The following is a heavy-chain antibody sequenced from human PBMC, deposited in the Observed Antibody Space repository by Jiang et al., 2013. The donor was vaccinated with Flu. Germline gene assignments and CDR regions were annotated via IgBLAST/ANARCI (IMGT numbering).Heavy chain of an antibody. CDR1: GYTFTSYY. CDR3: AAYSGSYEDYYYYGMDV. CDR2: INPSGGST. D-gene: IGHD1-26*01. J-gene: IGHJ6*02. V-gene: IGHV1-46*01. Sequence: SVKVSCKASGYTFTSYYMHWVRQAPGQGLEWMGIINPSGGSTSYAQKFQGRVTMTRDTSTSTVYMELSSLRSEDTAVYYCAAYSGSYEDYYYYGMDVWGQGTTVTVSS.